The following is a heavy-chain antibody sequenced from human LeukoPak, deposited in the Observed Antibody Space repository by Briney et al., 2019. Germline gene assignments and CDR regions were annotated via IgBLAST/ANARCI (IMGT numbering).Heavy chain of an antibody. V-gene: IGHV1-46*01. Sequence: ASVKVSCKASGYTFTSYYMHWVRQAPGQGLEWMGIINPSGGGTSYAQKFQGRVTMTRDTSTSTVYMELSSLRSEDTAVYYCARGPPGVPQGMATYYFDYWGQGTLVTVSS. D-gene: IGHD5-12*01. CDR1: GYTFTSYY. CDR2: INPSGGGT. J-gene: IGHJ4*02. CDR3: ARGPPGVPQGMATYYFDY.